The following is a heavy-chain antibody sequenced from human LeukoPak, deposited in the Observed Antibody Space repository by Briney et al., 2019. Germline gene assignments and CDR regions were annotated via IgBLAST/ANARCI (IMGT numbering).Heavy chain of an antibody. CDR1: GYTFADYY. V-gene: IGHV1-2*02. D-gene: IGHD5/OR15-5a*01. CDR2: INPNSGDR. CDR3: ARPRESGYRVYDFDY. Sequence: ASVKVSCKASGYTFADYYMNWVRQAPGQGLEWMGWINPNSGDRNYAQKFQGRVTMTRDTSISTAYMELYSLRSDDTALYYCARPRESGYRVYDFDYWGQGTLVTVSS. J-gene: IGHJ4*02.